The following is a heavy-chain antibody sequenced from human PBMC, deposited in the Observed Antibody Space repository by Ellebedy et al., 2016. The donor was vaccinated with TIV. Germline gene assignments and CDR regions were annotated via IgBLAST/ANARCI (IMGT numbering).Heavy chain of an antibody. CDR2: VHYRGYT. Sequence: MPSETLSLTCTVSGGSLSSGDYYWNWIRQPPGKGLEWIAYVHYRGYTNYNPSLESRVAISLDTSKNQVSLKLTSVTAADTAVYYCAREGIDGYKYFDYWGRGTLVTVSS. J-gene: IGHJ4*02. CDR3: AREGIDGYKYFDY. D-gene: IGHD5-24*01. V-gene: IGHV4-61*08. CDR1: GGSLSSGDYY.